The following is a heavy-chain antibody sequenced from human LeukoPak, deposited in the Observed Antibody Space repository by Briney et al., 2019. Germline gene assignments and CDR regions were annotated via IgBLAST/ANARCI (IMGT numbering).Heavy chain of an antibody. CDR3: AKDRGVWAFDI. V-gene: IGHV3-23*01. CDR1: GFTFSTYA. Sequence: GGSLRLSCAASGFTFSTYAMSWVRQAPGNGLEWVSAISGSGGGTYYADSVKGRFTISRDNSKNTLSLQMNSLRAEDTAVYYCAKDRGVWAFDIWGQGTMVTVSS. CDR2: ISGSGGGT. J-gene: IGHJ3*02. D-gene: IGHD3-10*01.